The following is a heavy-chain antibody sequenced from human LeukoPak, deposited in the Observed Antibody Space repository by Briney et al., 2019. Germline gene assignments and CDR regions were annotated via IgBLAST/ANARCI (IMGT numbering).Heavy chain of an antibody. J-gene: IGHJ4*02. CDR1: GGSISNYY. D-gene: IGHD3-9*01. CDR3: ASQSDILTGYY. CDR2: VQTSGNT. V-gene: IGHV4-4*07. Sequence: SETLSLTCTVSGGSISNYYWTWIRQPAGKGLEWIGRVQTSGNTNYNPSLKSRVTMSVDTSKNQFSLKVTFVTAADTAVYYCASQSDILTGYYWGQGTLVTVSS.